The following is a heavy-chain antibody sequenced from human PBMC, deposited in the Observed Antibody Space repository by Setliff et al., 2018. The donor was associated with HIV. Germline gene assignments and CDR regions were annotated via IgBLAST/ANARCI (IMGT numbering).Heavy chain of an antibody. D-gene: IGHD3-3*01. CDR1: GFTFSSYS. CDR3: SIDFEYWSGTFVLGYFQF. CDR2: ISSSRNTK. Sequence: PGGSLRLSCAASGFTFSSYSMNWVRQAPGKGLQWVSYISSSRNTKYYADSVKGRFTISRVNAKNSRYLRMNSRSAEDTAVYYCSIDFEYWSGTFVLGYFQFWGQGIWVTVSS. V-gene: IGHV3-48*01. J-gene: IGHJ4*02.